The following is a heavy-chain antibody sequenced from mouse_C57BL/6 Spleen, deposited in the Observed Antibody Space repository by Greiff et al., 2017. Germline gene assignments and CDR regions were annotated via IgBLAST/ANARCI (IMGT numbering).Heavy chain of an antibody. D-gene: IGHD1-1*01. Sequence: VQLQQSGAELVKPGASVKISCKASGYAFSSYWMNWVKPRPGKGLEWIGQIYPGDGNTNYTGTFKGQATLTADKSSSTAYMQHSSLTSEDAAVDFCARTDYGSRHRDFDVWGTGTTVTVSS. CDR2: IYPGDGNT. J-gene: IGHJ1*03. CDR1: GYAFSSYW. V-gene: IGHV1-80*01. CDR3: ARTDYGSRHRDFDV.